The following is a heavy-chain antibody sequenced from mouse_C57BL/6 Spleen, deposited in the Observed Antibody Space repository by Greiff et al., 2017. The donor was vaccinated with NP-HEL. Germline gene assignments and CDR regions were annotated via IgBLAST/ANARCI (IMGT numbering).Heavy chain of an antibody. Sequence: VKLVESGPELVKPGASVKLSCKASGYTFTSYDINWVKQRPGQGLEWIGWIYPRDGSTKYNEKFKGKATLTVDTSSSTAYMELHSLTSEDSAVYFCAREGTTVVATKNFDYWGQGTTLTVSS. V-gene: IGHV1-85*01. CDR3: AREGTTVVATKNFDY. J-gene: IGHJ2*01. CDR1: GYTFTSYD. CDR2: IYPRDGST. D-gene: IGHD1-1*01.